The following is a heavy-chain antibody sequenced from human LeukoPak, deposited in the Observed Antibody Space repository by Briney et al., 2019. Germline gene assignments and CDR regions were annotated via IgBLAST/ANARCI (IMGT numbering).Heavy chain of an antibody. J-gene: IGHJ6*03. D-gene: IGHD4-17*01. Sequence: KASETLSLTCTVSGGSISSYYWSWIRQPAGKGLEWIGRIYTSGSTNYNPSLKSRVTMSVDTSKNQFSLKLSSVTAADTAVYYCARDLAVTTSLDYYYYYMDVWGKGTTVTVSS. V-gene: IGHV4-4*07. CDR1: GGSISSYY. CDR2: IYTSGST. CDR3: ARDLAVTTSLDYYYYYMDV.